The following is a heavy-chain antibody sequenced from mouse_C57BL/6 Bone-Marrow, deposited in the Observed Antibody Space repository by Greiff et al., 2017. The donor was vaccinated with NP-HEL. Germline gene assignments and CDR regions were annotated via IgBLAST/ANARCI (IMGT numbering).Heavy chain of an antibody. D-gene: IGHD1-1*01. CDR3: ARPGGSSYNWYFDV. J-gene: IGHJ1*03. Sequence: EVKLVESGGDLVKPGGSLKLSCAASGFTFSSYGMSWVRQTPDKRLEWVATISSGGSYTYYPDSVKGRFTISRDNAKNTLYLQMSSLKSEDTAMYYCARPGGSSYNWYFDVWGTGTTVTVSS. CDR1: GFTFSSYG. CDR2: ISSGGSYT. V-gene: IGHV5-6*01.